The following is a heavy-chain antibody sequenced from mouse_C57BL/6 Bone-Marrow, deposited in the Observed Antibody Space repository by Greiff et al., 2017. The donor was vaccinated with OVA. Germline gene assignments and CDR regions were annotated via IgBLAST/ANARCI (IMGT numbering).Heavy chain of an antibody. CDR1: GYAFSSSW. D-gene: IGHD1-1*01. V-gene: IGHV1-82*01. CDR2: IYPGDGDT. CDR3: ARSATTVASMDY. Sequence: VQLQQSGPELVKPGASVKISCKASGYAFSSSWMNWVKQRPGKGLEWIGRIYPGDGDTNYNGKFKGKATLTADKSSSTAYMQLSSLTSEDSAVYFCARSATTVASMDYWGQGTSVTVSS. J-gene: IGHJ4*01.